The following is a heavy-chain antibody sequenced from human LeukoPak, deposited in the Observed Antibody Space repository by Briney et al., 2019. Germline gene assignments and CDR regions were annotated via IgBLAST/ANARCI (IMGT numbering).Heavy chain of an antibody. CDR3: ARWGNDYSQFDS. D-gene: IGHD4-11*01. V-gene: IGHV3-23*01. Sequence: GGSLRLSCAASGFTFSSYAMSWVRQAPGKGLEWVSAISGSGGSTYYADSVKGRFTISRDNSKNTLYLQMNSLRTEDTAVYFCARWGNDYSQFDSWGQGTLVTVS. J-gene: IGHJ4*02. CDR2: ISGSGGST. CDR1: GFTFSSYA.